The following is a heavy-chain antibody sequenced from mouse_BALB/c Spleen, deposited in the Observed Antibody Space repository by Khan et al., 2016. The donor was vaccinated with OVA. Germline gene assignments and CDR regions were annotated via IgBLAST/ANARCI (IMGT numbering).Heavy chain of an antibody. Sequence: EVQLQESGPGLVKPSQSLYLTCTVTGYSITSDNAWNWIRKFQGNKLEWMGFISYSGNTKYTPSLKSRFSITRDKSKNQFFLQLNSVTTEDTAIYYCARVYGGYFDYWGQGTSLTVSS. V-gene: IGHV3-2*02. J-gene: IGHJ2*02. CDR3: ARVYGGYFDY. D-gene: IGHD1-1*01. CDR2: ISYSGNT. CDR1: GYSITSDNA.